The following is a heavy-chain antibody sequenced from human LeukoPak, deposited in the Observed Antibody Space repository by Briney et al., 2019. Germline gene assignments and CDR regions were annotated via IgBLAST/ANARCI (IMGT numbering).Heavy chain of an antibody. CDR3: ARDRYCSGGSRYSDY. J-gene: IGHJ4*02. CDR2: IYTSGST. Sequence: SETLSLTCTVSGGSISSYYWSWIRQPAGKGLEWIGRIYTSGSTNYNPSLKSRVTMSVDTSKNQFSLKLSSVTAADTAVYYCARDRYCSGGSRYSDYWGQGTLVTVSS. D-gene: IGHD2-15*01. V-gene: IGHV4-4*07. CDR1: GGSISSYY.